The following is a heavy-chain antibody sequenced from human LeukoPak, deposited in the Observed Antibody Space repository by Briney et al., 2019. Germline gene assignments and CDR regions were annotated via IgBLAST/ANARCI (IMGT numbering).Heavy chain of an antibody. Sequence: SETLSLTCTVSGGSISSYYWSWIRQPPGKGLEWIGYIYYSGSTNYNPSLKSRVTISVDTSKNQFSLKLSSVTAADTAVYYCARLEPAIVPASDAFGIWGQGTMVTVSS. J-gene: IGHJ3*02. V-gene: IGHV4-59*01. CDR1: GGSISSYY. D-gene: IGHD2-2*01. CDR3: ARLEPAIVPASDAFGI. CDR2: IYYSGST.